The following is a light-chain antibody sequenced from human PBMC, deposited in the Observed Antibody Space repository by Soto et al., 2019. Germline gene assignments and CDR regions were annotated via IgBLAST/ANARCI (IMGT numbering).Light chain of an antibody. CDR3: QQFATSPYT. CDR2: GAS. J-gene: IGKJ2*01. V-gene: IGKV3-20*01. CDR1: QSISSSY. Sequence: ENVLTQSPGTLSLSPGERATLSCRASQSISSSYLDWYQQKPGQAPRLLIFGASSRATGFPDRFSGSGSGTDFTLTISRLEPEDFAVYYCQQFATSPYTFGQGTKLEIK.